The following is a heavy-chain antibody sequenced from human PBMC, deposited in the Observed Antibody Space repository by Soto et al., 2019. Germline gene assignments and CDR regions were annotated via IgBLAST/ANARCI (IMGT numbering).Heavy chain of an antibody. Sequence: EVQLVESGGGLVQPGGSLRLSCAASGFTVSSNSMSWVRQAPGKGLEWVSVIYSCGTTYYADSVKGRFTISRDNSKSTLYLQMNSLRAEDTAVYYCARHGDSSVYRGWFDPWGQGTLVTVSS. D-gene: IGHD3-22*01. J-gene: IGHJ5*02. CDR2: IYSCGTT. V-gene: IGHV3-66*04. CDR1: GFTVSSNS. CDR3: ARHGDSSVYRGWFDP.